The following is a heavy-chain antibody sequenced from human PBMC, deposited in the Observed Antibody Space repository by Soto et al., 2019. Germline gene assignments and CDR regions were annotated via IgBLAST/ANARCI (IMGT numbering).Heavy chain of an antibody. V-gene: IGHV1-8*01. D-gene: IGHD2-21*02. CDR2: VSPDFGNA. CDR1: GYTFTDYD. CDR3: EVTSGD. J-gene: IGHJ4*02. Sequence: QVQVVQSKAEVKKPGASVKDSCKTSGYTFTDYDINWVRQATGQGLEWMGWVSPDFGNAGYAAQFQGRVTMTTNTSKSTAYMELTSLTSDDTGVYYCEVTSGDWSQGTMVTVSS.